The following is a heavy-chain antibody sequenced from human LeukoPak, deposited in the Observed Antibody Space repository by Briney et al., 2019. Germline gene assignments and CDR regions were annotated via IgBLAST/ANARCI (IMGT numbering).Heavy chain of an antibody. J-gene: IGHJ2*01. CDR2: IRQDAGEK. CDR1: GFTFSTYW. CDR3: ARDRAAAGTGWYFDL. Sequence: GGSLRLSCAASGFTFSTYWMSWVRQAPGKGLEWVANIRQDAGEKYYVDSVKGRFTISRDNSKNTLYLQMNSLRAEDTAVYYCARDRAAAGTGWYFDLWGRGTLVTVSS. D-gene: IGHD6-13*01. V-gene: IGHV3-7*05.